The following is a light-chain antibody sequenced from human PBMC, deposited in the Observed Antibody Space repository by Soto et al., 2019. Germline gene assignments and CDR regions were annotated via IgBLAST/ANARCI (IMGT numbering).Light chain of an antibody. CDR2: DVS. V-gene: IGLV2-14*03. CDR1: SIDVGGTNH. Sequence: QSALTQPASVSGSPGQSITISCSGTSIDVGGTNHVSWYLQHPGEAPKLIMYDVSNRPSGVSDRFFGSKADNTATLTVSGLQAEDEADYYCFSYTSFSTYVFGTGIKVTVL. J-gene: IGLJ1*01. CDR3: FSYTSFSTYV.